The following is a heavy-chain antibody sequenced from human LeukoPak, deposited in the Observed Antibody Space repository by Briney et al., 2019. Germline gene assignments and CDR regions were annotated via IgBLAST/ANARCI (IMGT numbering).Heavy chain of an antibody. CDR2: IIPILGIA. Sequence: SVKVSCKASGGTFSSYAISWVRQAPGQGLEWMGRIIPILGIANYAQKFQGRVTITADKFTSTAYMELSSLRSEDTAVYYCARDYGDYYYYYGMDVWGQGTTVTVSS. CDR1: GGTFSSYA. CDR3: ARDYGDYYYYYGMDV. J-gene: IGHJ6*02. V-gene: IGHV1-69*04. D-gene: IGHD4-17*01.